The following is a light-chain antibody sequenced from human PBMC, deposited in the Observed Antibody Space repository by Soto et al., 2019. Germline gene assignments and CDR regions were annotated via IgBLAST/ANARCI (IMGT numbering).Light chain of an antibody. J-gene: IGKJ5*01. CDR2: GVS. Sequence: EIVLTLSQGTLSLSPGEGAPLSCRASQSVIGRQLAWYQHKPGQAPRLLIYGVSTRATGIPDRFTGSGSGTDFTLTISRLEPEDFAVFYCQVYGPSPPITFGQGTRLEIK. V-gene: IGKV3-20*01. CDR3: QVYGPSPPIT. CDR1: QSVIGRQ.